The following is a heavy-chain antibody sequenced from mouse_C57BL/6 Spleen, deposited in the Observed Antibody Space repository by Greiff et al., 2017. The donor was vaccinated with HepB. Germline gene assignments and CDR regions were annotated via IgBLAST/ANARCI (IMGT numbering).Heavy chain of an antibody. CDR3: ARANSYDDDGAWFAY. Sequence: VQLQQPGAELVRPGSSVKLSCKASGYTFTSYWMHWVKQRPIQGLEWIGNIDPSDSETHYNQKFKDKATLTVDKSSSTAYMQLSSLTSEDAAVYYCARANSYDDDGAWFAYWGQGTLVTVSA. D-gene: IGHD2-4*01. CDR1: GYTFTSYW. J-gene: IGHJ3*01. CDR2: IDPSDSET. V-gene: IGHV1-52*01.